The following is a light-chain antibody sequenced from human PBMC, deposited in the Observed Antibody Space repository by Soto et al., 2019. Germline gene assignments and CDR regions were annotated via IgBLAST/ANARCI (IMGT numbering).Light chain of an antibody. CDR2: GAS. CDR1: QSVSSNY. J-gene: IGKJ1*01. Sequence: ETVLTQSPGTLSLSPGERATLSCRASQSVSSNYLAWYQHIPGQAPRLLIYGASTRATGIPDRFSGSGSGTDFTLTIRRLEPEDFAVYYCQQFDRSLPSWTVGQGTKVE. V-gene: IGKV3-20*01. CDR3: QQFDRSLPSWT.